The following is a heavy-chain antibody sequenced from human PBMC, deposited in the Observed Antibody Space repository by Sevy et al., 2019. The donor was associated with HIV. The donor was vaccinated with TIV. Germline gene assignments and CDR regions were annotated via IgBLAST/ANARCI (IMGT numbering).Heavy chain of an antibody. CDR3: AKDRGRAGSYSYGMDV. CDR1: GFTFSSYA. D-gene: IGHD3-10*01. J-gene: IGHJ6*02. CDR2: ISGSGGST. V-gene: IGHV3-23*01. Sequence: GGSLRLSCAASGFTFSSYAMSWVRQAPGKGLEWVSAISGSGGSTYYADSVKGRFTISRDNSKNTLYLQMNSLRAEDTAVSYCAKDRGRAGSYSYGMDVWGQGTTVTVSS.